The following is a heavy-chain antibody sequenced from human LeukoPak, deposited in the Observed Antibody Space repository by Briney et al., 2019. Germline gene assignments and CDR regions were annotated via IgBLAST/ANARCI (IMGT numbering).Heavy chain of an antibody. CDR1: GGTFSSYA. D-gene: IGHD1-1*01. V-gene: IGHV1-69*04. Sequence: SVKVSCKASGGTFSSYAISWVRQAPGQGLEWMGRIIPILGIANYAQKFQGRVTITADKSTSTAYMELSSLRSEDTAVYYCARPEGTSYYYYGMDVWGQGTTVTVSS. CDR3: ARPEGTSYYYYGMDV. CDR2: IIPILGIA. J-gene: IGHJ6*02.